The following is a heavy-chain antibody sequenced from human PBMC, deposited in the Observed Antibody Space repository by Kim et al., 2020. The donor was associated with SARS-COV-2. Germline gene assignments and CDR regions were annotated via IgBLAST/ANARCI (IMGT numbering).Heavy chain of an antibody. V-gene: IGHV3-23*01. CDR2: GGP. Sequence: GGPHPAHSVKGRFTISRDKAKNTLHLQMNGQRAEDAAVYYCAREASASVGVWGQGTLVTVSS. CDR3: AREASASVGV. J-gene: IGHJ1*01. D-gene: IGHD3-16*01.